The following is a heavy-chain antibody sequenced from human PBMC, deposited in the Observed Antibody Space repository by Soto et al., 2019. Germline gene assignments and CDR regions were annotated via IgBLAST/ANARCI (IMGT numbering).Heavy chain of an antibody. V-gene: IGHV1-18*01. J-gene: IGHJ4*02. D-gene: IGHD1-26*01. CDR2: ISAYNGNT. Sequence: QVQLVQSGAEVKKPGASVKVSCKASGYTFTSYGISWVRQAPGQGLEWMGWISAYNGNTNYAQKLQGRVTMTTDTSTSTADRELRSLRSDDTAVYYGAGDVVHSGSRKGREAFDYWGQGTLVTVSS. CDR1: GYTFTSYG. CDR3: AGDVVHSGSRKGREAFDY.